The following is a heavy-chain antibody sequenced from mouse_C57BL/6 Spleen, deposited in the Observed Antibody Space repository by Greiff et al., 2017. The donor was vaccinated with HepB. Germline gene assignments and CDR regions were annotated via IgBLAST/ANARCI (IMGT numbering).Heavy chain of an antibody. J-gene: IGHJ3*01. CDR3: ARWGDSSGYTY. D-gene: IGHD3-2*02. CDR2: IYPGSGST. V-gene: IGHV1-55*01. CDR1: GYTFTSYW. Sequence: QVQLQQPGAELVKPGASVKMSCKASGYTFTSYWITWVKQRPGQGLEWIGDIYPGSGSTNYNEKFKSKATLTVDTSSSTAYIQLSSLTSEDSAVYYCARWGDSSGYTYWGQGTLVTVSA.